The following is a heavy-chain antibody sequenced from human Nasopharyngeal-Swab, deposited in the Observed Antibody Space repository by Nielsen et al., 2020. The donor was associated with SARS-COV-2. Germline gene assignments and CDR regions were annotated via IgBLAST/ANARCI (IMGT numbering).Heavy chain of an antibody. Sequence: GGSLRLSCAASGFTFSSYGMHWVRQAPGKGLEWVAVISYDGSNKYYADSVKDRFTISRDNSKNTLYLQMNSLRAEDTAVYYCAKGSGSWDGVDVWGQGTTVTVSS. CDR3: AKGSGSWDGVDV. D-gene: IGHD1-26*01. CDR2: ISYDGSNK. J-gene: IGHJ6*02. V-gene: IGHV3-30*18. CDR1: GFTFSSYG.